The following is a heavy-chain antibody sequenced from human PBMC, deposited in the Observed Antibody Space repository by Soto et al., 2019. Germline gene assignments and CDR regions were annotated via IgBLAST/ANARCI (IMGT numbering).Heavy chain of an antibody. D-gene: IGHD3-10*01. Sequence: QVQLVQSGAEVKKPGASVKVSCKASGYTFTSYGISWVRQAPGQGLEWMGWISTYNGNTKYAQKLQGRVTITTDTATSTRYMELRSLRSDDPAVFDCEREMVRGVGSDSWGQGTLVTVAS. CDR1: GYTFTSYG. CDR3: EREMVRGVGSDS. V-gene: IGHV1-18*01. CDR2: ISTYNGNT. J-gene: IGHJ4*02.